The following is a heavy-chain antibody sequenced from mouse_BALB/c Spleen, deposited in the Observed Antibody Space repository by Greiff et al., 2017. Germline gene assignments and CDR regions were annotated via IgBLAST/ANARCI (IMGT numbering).Heavy chain of an antibody. CDR2: ILPGSGST. CDR3: ARTGTLYYYAMDY. V-gene: IGHV1-9*01. D-gene: IGHD4-1*01. J-gene: IGHJ4*01. CDR1: GYTFSSYW. Sequence: QVHVKQSGAELMKPGASVKISCKATGYTFSSYWIEWVKQRPGHGLEWIGEILPGSGSTNYNEKFKGKATFTADTSSNTAYMQLSSLTSEDSAVYYCARTGTLYYYAMDYWGQGTSVTVSS.